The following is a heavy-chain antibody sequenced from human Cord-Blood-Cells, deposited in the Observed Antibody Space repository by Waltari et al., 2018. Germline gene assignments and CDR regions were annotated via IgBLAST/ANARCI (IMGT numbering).Heavy chain of an antibody. Sequence: EVQLVESGGGLVQPGGSLRLSCAASGFTFSSYEMNWVRQAPGKGLEWVSYISSSGSTIYYADSVKGRFTISRDNAKNSLYLQMNSLRAEDTAVYYCARDPEGAAAGDYWGQGTLVTVSS. V-gene: IGHV3-48*03. D-gene: IGHD6-13*01. CDR3: ARDPEGAAAGDY. CDR1: GFTFSSYE. J-gene: IGHJ4*02. CDR2: ISSSGSTI.